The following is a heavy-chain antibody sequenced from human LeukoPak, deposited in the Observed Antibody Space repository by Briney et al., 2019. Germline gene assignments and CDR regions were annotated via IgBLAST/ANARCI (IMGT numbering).Heavy chain of an antibody. CDR3: ARAPRSWGFDY. Sequence: SETLSLTCTVSGGSISSYYWSWIRQPPGKGLEWIGYIYYSGSTNYNPSLKSRVTISVDTSKNQFSLKLSSVTAADTAVYYCARAPRSWGFDYWGQGTLVTVSS. CDR1: GGSISSYY. D-gene: IGHD7-27*01. CDR2: IYYSGST. V-gene: IGHV4-59*01. J-gene: IGHJ4*02.